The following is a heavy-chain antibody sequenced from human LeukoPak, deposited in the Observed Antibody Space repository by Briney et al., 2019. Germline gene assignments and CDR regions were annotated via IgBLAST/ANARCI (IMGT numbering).Heavy chain of an antibody. Sequence: PGGPLRLSCAASGFTFSSYAMSWVRQAPGKGLEWVSAISGSGGSTYYADSVKGRFTISRDNSKNTLYLQMNSLRAEDTAVYYCAKDFKYQLLYPDAFDIWGQGTMVTVSS. J-gene: IGHJ3*02. V-gene: IGHV3-23*01. D-gene: IGHD2-2*02. CDR3: AKDFKYQLLYPDAFDI. CDR1: GFTFSSYA. CDR2: ISGSGGST.